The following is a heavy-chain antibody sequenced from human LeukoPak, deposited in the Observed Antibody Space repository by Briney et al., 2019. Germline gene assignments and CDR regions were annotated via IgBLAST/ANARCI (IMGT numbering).Heavy chain of an antibody. CDR3: TRRYYYGSGSLNYYYYYMDV. J-gene: IGHJ6*03. Sequence: GGSLRLSCAASGFTFSGSAMHWVRQASGKGLKWVGRIRSKANSYATAYAASVKGRFTISRDDSKNTAYLQMNSLKTEDTAVYYCTRRYYYGSGSLNYYYYYMDVWGKGTTVTVSS. CDR1: GFTFSGSA. D-gene: IGHD3-10*01. CDR2: IRSKANSYAT. V-gene: IGHV3-73*01.